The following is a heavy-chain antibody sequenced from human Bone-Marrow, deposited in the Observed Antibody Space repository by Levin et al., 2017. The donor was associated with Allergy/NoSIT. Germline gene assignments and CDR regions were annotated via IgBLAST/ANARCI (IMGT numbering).Heavy chain of an antibody. CDR3: ARDDYADFTGWV. V-gene: IGHV4-61*01. J-gene: IGHJ4*02. CDR2: ISSSGST. D-gene: IGHD4-17*01. Sequence: SETLSLTCTVSGGSVSSDTYYWSWIRQPPGTGLEWIGYISSSGSTYYNPSLMSRVTISVHTSKNQFSLKLTSVTPAATAVYYCARDDYADFTGWVWGQGSLVTVSS. CDR1: GGSVSSDTYY.